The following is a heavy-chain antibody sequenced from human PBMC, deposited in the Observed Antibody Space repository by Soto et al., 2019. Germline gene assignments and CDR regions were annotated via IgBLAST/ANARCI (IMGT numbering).Heavy chain of an antibody. CDR2: MANDGSYQ. J-gene: IGHJ4*02. D-gene: IGHD2-15*01. CDR1: GFIFSTYG. Sequence: QVQLVESGGGVVQPGGSLRLSCVTSGFIFSTYGMQWVRQSPGEGLEWVAVMANDGSYQYYADSVKGRFTISRDNSKNTLYLQMDSLRREDTAVYYCARSIGGSSYYPPDYWGQGTLVTVSS. CDR3: ARSIGGSSYYPPDY. V-gene: IGHV3-30*03.